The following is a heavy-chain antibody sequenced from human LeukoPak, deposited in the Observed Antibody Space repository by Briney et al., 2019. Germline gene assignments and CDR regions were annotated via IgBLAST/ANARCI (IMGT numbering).Heavy chain of an antibody. CDR1: GFTFNRNA. D-gene: IGHD3-22*01. CDR2: IKQDGSEK. J-gene: IGHJ3*02. Sequence: GGSLRLSCVASGFTFNRNAMSWVRQAPGKGLEWVANIKQDGSEKYYVDSVKGRFTISRDNAKNSLYLQMNSLRAEDTAVYYCARVGTYLRYYYDSSGLPWDAFDIWGQGTMVTVSS. CDR3: ARVGTYLRYYYDSSGLPWDAFDI. V-gene: IGHV3-7*01.